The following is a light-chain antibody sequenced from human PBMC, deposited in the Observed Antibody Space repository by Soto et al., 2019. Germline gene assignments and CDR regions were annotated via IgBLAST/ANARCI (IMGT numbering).Light chain of an antibody. CDR3: SSYTSDNTLV. CDR2: EVS. J-gene: IGLJ3*02. V-gene: IGLV2-14*01. Sequence: QSALTQPASVSGSPGQSIAISCTGTSTDVGGYNYVSWYQQHPGKAPKLIIYEVSSRPSGVSNRFSGAKSGNTASLTISGLQAKDEADYYCSSYTSDNTLVFGGGTKLTVL. CDR1: STDVGGYNY.